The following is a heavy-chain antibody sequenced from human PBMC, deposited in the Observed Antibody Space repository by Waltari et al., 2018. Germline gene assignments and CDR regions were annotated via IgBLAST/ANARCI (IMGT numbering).Heavy chain of an antibody. CDR3: ARGGAFAFDI. D-gene: IGHD1-26*01. Sequence: QVQLEQWGAGLLRPSETLSLTCGVFRGSFTSYFWTWVRQPPGKGLEGMGEINHSGSTNYSPAFRRRATISVETSRNQFSLKLFSVTAADTAVYYCARGGAFAFDIWGQGTMLTVSS. CDR1: RGSFTSYF. V-gene: IGHV4-34*01. CDR2: INHSGST. J-gene: IGHJ3*02.